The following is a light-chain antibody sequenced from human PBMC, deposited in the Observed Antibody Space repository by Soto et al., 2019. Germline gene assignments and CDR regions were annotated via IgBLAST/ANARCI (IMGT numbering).Light chain of an antibody. V-gene: IGKV3-20*01. J-gene: IGKJ1*01. CDR3: QHYGTSFWT. Sequence: EIMLTQSPGTLSLSPGERATLSCRASQSVSSSFLAWYQQKPGQAPRLLIYGASIRATGIPDRFSGSGSGTDFTLTIIRLEPEDFAMYLCQHYGTSFWTFGQGTKVEIK. CDR1: QSVSSSF. CDR2: GAS.